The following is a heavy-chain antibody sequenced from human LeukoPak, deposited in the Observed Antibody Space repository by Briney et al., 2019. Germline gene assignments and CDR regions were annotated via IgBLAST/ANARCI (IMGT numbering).Heavy chain of an antibody. CDR3: ARARGDSSPASGYFDY. Sequence: PGGSLRLSCAASGFTFSDYVMHWVRQAPGKGLEWVALIASDGGEKYYADSVKGRFTISRDNSKNTLYLQMNSLRAEDTAMFYCARARGDSSPASGYFDYWGQGALVTVSS. V-gene: IGHV3-30-3*01. CDR2: IASDGGEK. J-gene: IGHJ4*02. D-gene: IGHD5-18*01. CDR1: GFTFSDYV.